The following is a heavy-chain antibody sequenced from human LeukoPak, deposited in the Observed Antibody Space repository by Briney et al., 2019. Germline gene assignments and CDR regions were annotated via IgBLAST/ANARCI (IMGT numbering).Heavy chain of an antibody. J-gene: IGHJ1*01. V-gene: IGHV1-18*04. CDR3: ARLADAEYFQH. Sequence: ASVKVSCKASGYTFTSYGISWVRQAPGQGLEWMGWISAYNGNTNYAQKLQGRVTVTTDTSTSTAYMKLRSLRSDDTAVYYCARLADAEYFQHWGQGTLVTVSS. D-gene: IGHD2-21*01. CDR1: GYTFTSYG. CDR2: ISAYNGNT.